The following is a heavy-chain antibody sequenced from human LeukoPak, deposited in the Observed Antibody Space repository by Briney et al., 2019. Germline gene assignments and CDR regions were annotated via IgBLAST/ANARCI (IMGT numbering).Heavy chain of an antibody. CDR2: INHSGST. V-gene: IGHV4-34*01. Sequence: PSETLSLTCAVYGGSFSGYYWSWIRQPPGKGLEWIGEINHSGSTNYNPSLKSRVTISVDTSKNQFSLKLSSVTAADTAVYYCARENIVATNWFDPWGQGTLVTVSS. CDR1: GGSFSGYY. J-gene: IGHJ5*02. D-gene: IGHD5-12*01. CDR3: ARENIVATNWFDP.